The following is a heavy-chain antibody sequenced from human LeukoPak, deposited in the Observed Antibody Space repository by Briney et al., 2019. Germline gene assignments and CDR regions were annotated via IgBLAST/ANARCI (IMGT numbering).Heavy chain of an antibody. CDR1: GGSISNYY. V-gene: IGHV4-59*01. J-gene: IGHJ4*02. CDR2: IYYSGST. D-gene: IGHD6-19*01. CDR3: GRRDSSGWGYFDY. Sequence: PSETLSLTCTVSGGSISNYYYSWIRQPPGKGLEWIGYIYYSGSTNYNPSLKSRVTLSVDTSKNQFSLKLSSVTAADTAVYYCGRRDSSGWGYFDYWGQGTLVTVSS.